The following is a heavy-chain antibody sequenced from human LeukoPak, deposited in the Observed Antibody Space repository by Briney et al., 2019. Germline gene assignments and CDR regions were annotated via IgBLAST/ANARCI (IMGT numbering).Heavy chain of an antibody. CDR3: ARDLIVPVAIDSYYYYGMDV. CDR1: GGTFSSYA. CDR2: IIPILGIA. J-gene: IGHJ6*02. V-gene: IGHV1-69*04. Sequence: SVKVSCKASGGTFSSYAISWVRQAPGQGLEWMGRIIPILGIANYAQKFQGRVTITADKSTSTAYMELSSLRSEDTAVYYCARDLIVPVAIDSYYYYGMDVWGQGTTVTVSS. D-gene: IGHD2-2*01.